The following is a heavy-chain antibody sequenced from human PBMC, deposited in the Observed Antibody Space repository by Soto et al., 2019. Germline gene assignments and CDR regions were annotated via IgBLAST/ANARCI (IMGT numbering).Heavy chain of an antibody. CDR3: ARRSSSWGGYYFDY. J-gene: IGHJ4*02. V-gene: IGHV4-59*08. Sequence: SETLSLTCTVSGGSISSYYWSWIRQPPGKGLEWIGYIYYSGSTNYNPSLKSRVTISVDTSKNQFSLKLSSVTAADTAVYYCARRSSSWGGYYFDYWGQGTLVTAPQ. CDR2: IYYSGST. CDR1: GGSISSYY. D-gene: IGHD6-13*01.